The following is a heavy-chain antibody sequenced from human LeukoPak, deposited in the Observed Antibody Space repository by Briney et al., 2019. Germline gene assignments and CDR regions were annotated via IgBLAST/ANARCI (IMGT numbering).Heavy chain of an antibody. D-gene: IGHD6-6*01. J-gene: IGHJ1*01. CDR1: GYTFTYYY. V-gene: IGHV1-46*01. CDR2: INPSSGST. Sequence: ASVKVSFKASGYTFTYYYMHWVRQAPGQGLEWMGIINPSSGSTSYAQKFQGRVTMTRDTSTSTVYMDVSSLRSDDTAVYYCATIAASDAGYFQHWGQGTLVTVSS. CDR3: ATIAASDAGYFQH.